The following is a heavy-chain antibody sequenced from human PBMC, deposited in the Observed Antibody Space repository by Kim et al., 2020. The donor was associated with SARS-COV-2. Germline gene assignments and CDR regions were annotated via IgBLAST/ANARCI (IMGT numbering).Heavy chain of an antibody. V-gene: IGHV3-7*01. Sequence: GGSLRLSCVGSGFAFSTSWMTWVRQVPGKGLEWVANIKEDGRDTYYVDSVKGRFTISRDNAKSSLYLQMNSLRAEDTAVYYCARDPFDCSGYGAFDYWG. CDR2: IKEDGRDT. D-gene: IGHD3-22*01. CDR3: ARDPFDCSGYGAFDY. CDR1: GFAFSTSW. J-gene: IGHJ4*01.